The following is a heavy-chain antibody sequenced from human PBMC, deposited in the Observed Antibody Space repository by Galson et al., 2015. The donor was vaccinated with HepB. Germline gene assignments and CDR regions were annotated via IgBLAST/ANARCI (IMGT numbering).Heavy chain of an antibody. D-gene: IGHD5-12*01. CDR3: AREGYSGYDPDAYYYYGMDV. J-gene: IGHJ6*02. CDR2: IIPIFGTA. CDR1: GGTFSSYA. V-gene: IGHV1-69*06. Sequence: SVKVSCKASGGTFSSYAISWVRQAPGQGLEWMGGIIPIFGTANYAQKFQGRVTITADKSTSTAYMELSSLRSEDTAVYYCAREGYSGYDPDAYYYYGMDVWGQGTTVTVSS.